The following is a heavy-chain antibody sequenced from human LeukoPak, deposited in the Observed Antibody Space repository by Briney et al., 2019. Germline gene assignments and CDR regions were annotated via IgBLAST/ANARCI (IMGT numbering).Heavy chain of an antibody. CDR2: ISSSSSTI. CDR1: GFTFSSYS. D-gene: IGHD6-13*01. CDR3: ARSLYSSRYIRPFDY. Sequence: GGSLRLSCAASGFTFSSYSMNWVRQAPGKGLEWVSCISSSSSTIYYADSVKGRFTISRDNAKNSLYLQMNSLRDEDTAVYYCARSLYSSRYIRPFDYWGQGTLVTVSS. V-gene: IGHV3-48*02. J-gene: IGHJ4*02.